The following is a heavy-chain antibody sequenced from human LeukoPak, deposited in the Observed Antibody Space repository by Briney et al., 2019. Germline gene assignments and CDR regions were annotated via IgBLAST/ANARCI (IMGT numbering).Heavy chain of an antibody. D-gene: IGHD3-10*01. CDR2: LSYDGTKK. CDR1: GFTFNNYP. V-gene: IGHV3-30*04. CDR3: ARGIGHYYYVIDV. J-gene: IGHJ6*02. Sequence: PGRSLRLSCAASGFTFNNYPMHWVRQAPGKGLEWVALLSYDGTKKYYADSVKGRFTIFRDNSRNTLYLQMNTLKAEDTAVYYCARGIGHYYYVIDVWGQGTTVTVSS.